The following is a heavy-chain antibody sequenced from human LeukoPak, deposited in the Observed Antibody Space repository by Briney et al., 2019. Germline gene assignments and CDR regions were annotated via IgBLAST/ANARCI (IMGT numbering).Heavy chain of an antibody. J-gene: IGHJ4*02. CDR3: ARGSPRIQLWPIDY. D-gene: IGHD5-18*01. CDR2: INPNSGGT. Sequence: ASVKVSCTASGYTFTGYYMHWVRQAPGQGLEWMGWINPNSGGTNYAQKFQGRVTMTRDTSISTAYMELSRLRSDDTAVYYCARGSPRIQLWPIDYWGQGTLVTVSS. V-gene: IGHV1-2*02. CDR1: GYTFTGYY.